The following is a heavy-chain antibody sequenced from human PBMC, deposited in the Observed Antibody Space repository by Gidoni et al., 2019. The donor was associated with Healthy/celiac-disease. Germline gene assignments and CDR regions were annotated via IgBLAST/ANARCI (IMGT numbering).Heavy chain of an antibody. Sequence: EVQLVESGGGLVQPGGSLRLSCAASGFTVSSNYMSWVRQAPGKGLEWVSVIYSGGSTYYADSVKGRFTISRDNSKNTLYLQMNSLRAEDTAVYYWASQSSGYDWLERAHYRDYWGQGTLVTVSS. D-gene: IGHD5-12*01. CDR3: ASQSSGYDWLERAHYRDY. V-gene: IGHV3-66*02. CDR2: IYSGGST. CDR1: GFTVSSNY. J-gene: IGHJ4*02.